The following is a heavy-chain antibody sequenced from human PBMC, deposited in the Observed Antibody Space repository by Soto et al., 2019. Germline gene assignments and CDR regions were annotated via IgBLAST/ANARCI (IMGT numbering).Heavy chain of an antibody. CDR3: ARLDYDFWSGSEPRGAFDI. J-gene: IGHJ3*02. CDR1: GGSISSYD. CDR2: IYYSGST. Sequence: SETLSLTCPVSGGSISSYDWSWIRQPPGKGLEWIGYIYYSGSTNYNPSLKSRVTISVGTSKNQFSLKLSSVTAADTAVYYRARLDYDFWSGSEPRGAFDIWGQGTMVTVSS. V-gene: IGHV4-59*08. D-gene: IGHD3-3*01.